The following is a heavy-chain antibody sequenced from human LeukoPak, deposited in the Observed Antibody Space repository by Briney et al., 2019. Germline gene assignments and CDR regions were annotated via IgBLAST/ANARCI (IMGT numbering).Heavy chain of an antibody. V-gene: IGHV1-18*01. Sequence: ASVKVSCKASGYIFTNYGITRVRQAPGQGLEWMGWISAYNGNTNYAQKLQGRVTMTTDTSTSTAYMELRSLRSDDTAVYYCARDKSYSSGWYGWFDPWGQGTLVSVSS. J-gene: IGHJ5*02. CDR3: ARDKSYSSGWYGWFDP. CDR2: ISAYNGNT. CDR1: GYIFTNYG. D-gene: IGHD6-19*01.